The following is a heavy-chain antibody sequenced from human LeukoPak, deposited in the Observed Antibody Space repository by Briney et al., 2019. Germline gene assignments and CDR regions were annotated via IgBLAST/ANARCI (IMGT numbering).Heavy chain of an antibody. Sequence: ASVKVSCKASGYTFTGYYLHWVRQAPGRGLEWMCWINPDSGDTNYLQKFQGRVTMTRDTSISTAYMELSRLRSEDTAAYYCTRDLLGGSGTFDPWGQGTLVSVSS. D-gene: IGHD3-10*01. J-gene: IGHJ5*02. CDR2: INPDSGDT. CDR1: GYTFTGYY. CDR3: TRDLLGGSGTFDP. V-gene: IGHV1-2*02.